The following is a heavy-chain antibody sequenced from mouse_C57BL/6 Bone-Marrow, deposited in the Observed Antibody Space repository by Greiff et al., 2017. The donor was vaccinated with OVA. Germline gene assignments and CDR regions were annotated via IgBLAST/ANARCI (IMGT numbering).Heavy chain of an antibody. D-gene: IGHD1-1*01. J-gene: IGHJ4*01. CDR3: ARPYYYGSSYGAMDY. V-gene: IGHV5-6*01. Sequence: EVMLVESGGDLVKPGGSLKLSCAASGFTFSSYGMSWVRQTPDKRLAWVATISSGGSYSYYPDSVKGRFTIARDKAKNTLYLQMSSLKSEDTAMYYCARPYYYGSSYGAMDYWGQGTSVTVSS. CDR2: ISSGGSYS. CDR1: GFTFSSYG.